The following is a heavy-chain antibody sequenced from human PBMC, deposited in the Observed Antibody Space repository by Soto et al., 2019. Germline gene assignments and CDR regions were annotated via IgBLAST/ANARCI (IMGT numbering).Heavy chain of an antibody. D-gene: IGHD1-1*01. CDR3: TIDGPVMTTTGSAFDI. V-gene: IGHV3-15*07. CDR1: GFTFSYAW. CDR2: IKSKNNGGTA. Sequence: PGGSLRLSCAASGFTFSYAWINWVRQAPGKGLEWVGRIKSKNNGGTADFAAPVKGRFTISRDDSKNTLYLQMDSLTSEDTAVYYCTIDGPVMTTTGSAFDIWGQGTMVTVAS. J-gene: IGHJ3*02.